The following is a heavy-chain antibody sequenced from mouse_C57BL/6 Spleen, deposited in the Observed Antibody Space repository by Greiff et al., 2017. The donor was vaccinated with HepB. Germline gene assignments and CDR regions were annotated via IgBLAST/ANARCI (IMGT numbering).Heavy chain of an antibody. D-gene: IGHD1-1*01. CDR2: ISSGSSTI. CDR1: GFTFSDYG. J-gene: IGHJ4*01. Sequence: EVQVVESGGGLVKPGGSLKLSCAASGFTFSDYGMHWVRQAPEKGLEWVAYISSGSSTIYYADTVKGRFTISRDNAKNTLFLQMTSLRSEDTAMYYCARTVVAEDYAMDYWGQGTSVTVSS. CDR3: ARTVVAEDYAMDY. V-gene: IGHV5-17*01.